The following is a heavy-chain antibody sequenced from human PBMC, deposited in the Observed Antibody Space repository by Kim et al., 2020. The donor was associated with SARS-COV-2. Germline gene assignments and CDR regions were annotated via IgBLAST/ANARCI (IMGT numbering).Heavy chain of an antibody. CDR2: IRGDGSQT. Sequence: GGSLRLSCVASGFIFSKNWMIWVRQAPGKGLEWVANIRGDGSQTYYLDSVKGRLIVSRDNAKNSLYLQMNSLRAEDTAVYYCARDANYHDSGAYYDVFDLWGQGTMVTVSS. D-gene: IGHD3-22*01. CDR1: GFIFSKNW. V-gene: IGHV3-7*03. CDR3: ARDANYHDSGAYYDVFDL. J-gene: IGHJ3*01.